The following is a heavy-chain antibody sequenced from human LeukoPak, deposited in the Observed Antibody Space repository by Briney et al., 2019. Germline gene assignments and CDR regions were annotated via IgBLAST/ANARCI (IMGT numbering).Heavy chain of an antibody. D-gene: IGHD2-2*01. Sequence: PSETLSLTCTVSGGSISSSSYYWGWIRQPPGKGLEWIGSIYYSGSTYYNPSLKSRVTISVDTSKNQFSLKLSSVTAADTAVYYCARDRRDIVVVPAAIVCYYYYMDVWGKGTTVTVSS. CDR2: IYYSGST. CDR1: GGSISSSSYY. V-gene: IGHV4-39*07. J-gene: IGHJ6*03. CDR3: ARDRRDIVVVPAAIVCYYYYMDV.